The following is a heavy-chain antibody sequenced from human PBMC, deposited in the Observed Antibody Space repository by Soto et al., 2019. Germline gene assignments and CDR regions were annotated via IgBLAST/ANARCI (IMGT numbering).Heavy chain of an antibody. V-gene: IGHV3-33*01. J-gene: IGHJ6*03. CDR2: IWYDGSNK. Sequence: GGSLRLSCAASGFTFSSYGMHWVRQAPGKGLEWVAVIWYDGSNKYYADSVKGRFTISRDNSKNTLYLQMNSLRAEDTAVYYCARAVGGSWKHVYYYYYMDVWGKGTTVTVSS. CDR1: GFTFSSYG. CDR3: ARAVGGSWKHVYYYYYMDV. D-gene: IGHD2-15*01.